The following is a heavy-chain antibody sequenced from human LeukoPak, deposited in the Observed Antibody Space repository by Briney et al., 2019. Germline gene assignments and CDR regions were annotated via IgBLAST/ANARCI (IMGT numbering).Heavy chain of an antibody. Sequence: PGRSLRLSCAASGFTFSTYGMHWVRQAPGKGLEWVALIWYDGENNKHYADSVKGRFTISRNNSENMLYLQMNSLRAEDTAVYFCATSRDGYNHGLHWGQGTLVTVSS. V-gene: IGHV3-33*01. J-gene: IGHJ4*02. CDR3: ATSRDGYNHGLH. CDR1: GFTFSTYG. CDR2: IWYDGENNK. D-gene: IGHD5-24*01.